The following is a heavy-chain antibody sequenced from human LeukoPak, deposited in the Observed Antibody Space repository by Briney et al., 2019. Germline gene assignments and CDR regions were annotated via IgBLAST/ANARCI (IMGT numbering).Heavy chain of an antibody. CDR1: GFTFSSYA. J-gene: IGHJ4*02. V-gene: IGHV3-23*01. D-gene: IGHD3-16*02. CDR3: AKGPYDYVWGSYRPSYFDY. CDR2: ISGSGGST. Sequence: GGSLRLSCAASGFTFSSYAMSWVRQAPGRGLEWVSAISGSGGSTYYADSVKGRFTISRDNSKNTLYLQMNSLRAEDTAVYYCAKGPYDYVWGSYRPSYFDYWGQGTLVTVSS.